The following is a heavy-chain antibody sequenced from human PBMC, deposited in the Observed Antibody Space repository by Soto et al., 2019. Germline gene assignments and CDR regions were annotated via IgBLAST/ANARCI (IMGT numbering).Heavy chain of an antibody. J-gene: IGHJ4*02. CDR3: ARPRTTATTKGYDC. CDR2: IIPIFGIV. CDR1: GGPFSSYP. V-gene: IGHV1-69*01. Sequence: QVQLVQSGAEVKKPGSSVKVSCKASGGPFSSYPLTWVRQAPGQGLEWMGGIIPIFGIVNSAQKFQGRVSITADESTSTAYMELSSLTSEDTAVYYCARPRTTATTKGYDCWGQGTLVTVSS. D-gene: IGHD1-1*01.